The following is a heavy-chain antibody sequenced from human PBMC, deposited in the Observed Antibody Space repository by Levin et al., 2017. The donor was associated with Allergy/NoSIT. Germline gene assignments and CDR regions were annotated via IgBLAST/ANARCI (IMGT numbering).Heavy chain of an antibody. CDR2: IWYDGSNK. CDR3: ARDGDCGGDCYWFDY. D-gene: IGHD2-21*02. J-gene: IGHJ4*02. Sequence: SCAASGFTFSSYGMHWVRQAPGKGLEWVAVIWYDGSNKYYADSVKGRFTISRDNSKNTLYLQMNSLRAEDTAVYYCARDGDCGGDCYWFDYWGQGTLVTVSS. CDR1: GFTFSSYG. V-gene: IGHV3-33*01.